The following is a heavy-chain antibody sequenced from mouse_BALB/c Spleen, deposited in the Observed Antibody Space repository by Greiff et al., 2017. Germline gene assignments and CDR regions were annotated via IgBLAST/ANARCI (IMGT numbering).Heavy chain of an antibody. J-gene: IGHJ2*01. D-gene: IGHD4-1*01. CDR3: ARQKNWDYFDY. CDR2: ISSGGGST. Sequence: EVQRVESGGGLVKPGGSLKLSCAASGFAFSSYDMSWVRQTPEKRLEWVAYISSGGGSTYYPDTVKGRFTISRDNAKNTLYLQMSSLKSEDTAMYYCARQKNWDYFDYWGQGTTLTVSS. V-gene: IGHV5-12-1*01. CDR1: GFAFSSYD.